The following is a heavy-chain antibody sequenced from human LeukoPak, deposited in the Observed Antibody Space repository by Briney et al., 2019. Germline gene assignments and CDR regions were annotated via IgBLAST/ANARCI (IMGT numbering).Heavy chain of an antibody. CDR3: AGGRGKSYSSSWYYWFDP. D-gene: IGHD6-13*01. J-gene: IGHJ5*02. Sequence: KTSETLSLTCAVYGGSFSGYYWSWIRQPPGKGLEWIGEINHSGSTNYNPSLKSRVTISVDTSKNQFSLKLSSVTAADTAVYYCAGGRGKSYSSSWYYWFDPWGQGTLVTVSS. CDR1: GGSFSGYY. CDR2: INHSGST. V-gene: IGHV4-34*01.